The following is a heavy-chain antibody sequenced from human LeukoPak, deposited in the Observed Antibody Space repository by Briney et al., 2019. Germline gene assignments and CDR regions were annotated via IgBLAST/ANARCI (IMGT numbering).Heavy chain of an antibody. D-gene: IGHD2-15*01. CDR3: AKDGSASDY. CDR2: NRNKANNYTP. J-gene: IGHJ4*02. V-gene: IGHV3-72*01. CDR1: GFTFSDHY. Sequence: GGSLRLSCAASGFTFSDHYIDWVRQAPGKGLEWVARNRNKANNYTPEYAASVKGRFTISRDDSKNSLYLQMNSLRAEDTAVYYCAKDGSASDYWGQGTLVTVSS.